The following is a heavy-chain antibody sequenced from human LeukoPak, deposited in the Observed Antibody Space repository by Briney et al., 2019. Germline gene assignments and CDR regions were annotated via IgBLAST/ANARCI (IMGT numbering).Heavy chain of an antibody. D-gene: IGHD3-22*01. J-gene: IGHJ4*02. CDR1: GFTFSSYV. CDR3: ARGPPYYYDSSGYYDY. V-gene: IGHV3-64*01. CDR2: ISSNGGST. Sequence: PGGSLRLSCAASGFTFSSYVMHWVRQAPGKGLEYVSAISSNGGSTYYANSVKGRFTISRDNSKNTLYLQMGSLRAEDMAVYYCARGPPYYYDSSGYYDYWGQGTLVTVSS.